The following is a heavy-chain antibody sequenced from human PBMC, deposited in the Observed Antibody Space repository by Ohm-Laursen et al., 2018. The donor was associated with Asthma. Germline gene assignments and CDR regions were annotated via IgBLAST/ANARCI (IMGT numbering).Heavy chain of an antibody. CDR2: IYHSGST. J-gene: IGHJ5*02. Sequence: QTLSLTCAVSGGSISSGGYSWSWIRQPPGKGLEWIGYIYHSGSTYYNPSLKSRVTISVDRSKNQFSLKLSSVTAADTAVYYCARERGVYCSGGSCNGNWFDPWGQGTLVTVSS. D-gene: IGHD2-15*01. CDR1: GGSISSGGYS. V-gene: IGHV4-30-2*01. CDR3: ARERGVYCSGGSCNGNWFDP.